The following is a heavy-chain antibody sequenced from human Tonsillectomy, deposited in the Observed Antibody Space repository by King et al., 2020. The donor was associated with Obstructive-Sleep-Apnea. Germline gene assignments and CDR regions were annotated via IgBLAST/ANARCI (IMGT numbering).Heavy chain of an antibody. V-gene: IGHV3-66*01. J-gene: IGHJ6*02. CDR3: ARDRGLTTLGEYYYGMDV. CDR1: GFTVSSSY. CDR2: IYSCGST. Sequence: EVQLVESGGGLVQPGGSLRLSCAASGFTVSSSYMSWVRQAPGKGLEWFSVIYSCGSTYYADSVKGRFTISRDNSKNTLDLQMNSLRGEDTAVYYCARDRGLTTLGEYYYGMDVWGQGTTVTVSS. D-gene: IGHD3-10*01.